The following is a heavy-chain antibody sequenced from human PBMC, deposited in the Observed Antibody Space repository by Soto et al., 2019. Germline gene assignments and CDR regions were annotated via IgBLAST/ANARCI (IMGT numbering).Heavy chain of an antibody. CDR2: IYYSGST. Sequence: SETLSLTCTVSGGSISSGDYYWSWIRQPPGKDLEWIGYIYYSGSTYYNPSLKSRVTISVDTSKNQFSLKLSSVTAADTAVYYFARERPAGARLDLWGQGTLVTVSS. J-gene: IGHJ5*02. CDR3: ARERPAGARLDL. CDR1: GGSISSGDYY. V-gene: IGHV4-30-4*01. D-gene: IGHD6-13*01.